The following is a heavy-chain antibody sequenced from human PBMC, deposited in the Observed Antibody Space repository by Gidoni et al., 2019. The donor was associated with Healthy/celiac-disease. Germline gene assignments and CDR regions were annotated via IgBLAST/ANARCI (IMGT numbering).Heavy chain of an antibody. J-gene: IGHJ6*02. CDR3: ARPRKGVTIFGVVKDYGMDV. Sequence: QVQLQQWGAGLLKPSETLSLTCAVYGGSFSGYYWSWIRQPPGKGLEWIGEINHSGSTNYNPSLKSRVTISVDTSKNQFSLKLSSVTAADTAVYYCARPRKGVTIFGVVKDYGMDVWGQGTTVTVSS. D-gene: IGHD3-3*01. CDR1: GGSFSGYY. V-gene: IGHV4-34*01. CDR2: INHSGST.